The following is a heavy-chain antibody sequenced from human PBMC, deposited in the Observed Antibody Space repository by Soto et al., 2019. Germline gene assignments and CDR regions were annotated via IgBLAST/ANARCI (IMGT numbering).Heavy chain of an antibody. CDR3: TTGYSSTWHDHY. V-gene: IGHV3-15*01. J-gene: IGHJ4*02. CDR2: IKHRDDAMTT. D-gene: IGHD5-18*01. CDR1: GFSFATAW. Sequence: PGGSLRLSCAASGFSFATAWMNWVRQAPGQGLEWVGRIKHRDDAMTTDYAAPVKGRFTISRDDSQNTLYLQMNSLKTEDTAVYYCTTGYSSTWHDHYWGQGTLVTVSS.